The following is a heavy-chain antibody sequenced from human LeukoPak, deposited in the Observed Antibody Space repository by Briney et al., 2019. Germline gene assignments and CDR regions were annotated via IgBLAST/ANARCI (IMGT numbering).Heavy chain of an antibody. V-gene: IGHV3-48*03. CDR3: ARGTGFTNYYDYVWGSYRHNWFDP. D-gene: IGHD3-16*02. CDR2: ISSSGSTI. CDR1: GFTFSSYE. Sequence: GGSLRLSCAASGFTFSSYEMNWVRQAPGKGLEWVSYISSSGSTIYYADPVKGRFTISRDNAKNSLYLQMNSLRAEDTAVYYCARGTGFTNYYDYVWGSYRHNWFDPWGQGTLVTVSS. J-gene: IGHJ5*02.